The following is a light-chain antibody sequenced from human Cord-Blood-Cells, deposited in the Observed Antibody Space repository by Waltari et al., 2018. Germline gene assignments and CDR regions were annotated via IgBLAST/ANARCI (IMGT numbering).Light chain of an antibody. CDR3: QQYNSYPYS. CDR1: QSISSW. Sequence: DIQMTQSPSTLSASVEDRVTITCRASQSISSWLAWYQQKPGKATKLMIYKASSLESGVPSRFSGSGSGTEFTLTISSLQPDDFATYYCQQYNSYPYSFGQGTKLEIK. V-gene: IGKV1-5*03. CDR2: KAS. J-gene: IGKJ2*03.